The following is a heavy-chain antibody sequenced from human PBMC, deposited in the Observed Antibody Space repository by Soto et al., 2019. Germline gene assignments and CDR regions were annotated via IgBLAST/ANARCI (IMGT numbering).Heavy chain of an antibody. CDR1: EGTFNSYA. V-gene: IGHV1-69*01. Sequence: QAQVVQSGAEVRKPGSSVKLSCKASEGTFNSYAIAWVRQAPGQGLEWMGGIIPYYNTLNYAQKFQVRVTITADDSTNTLYMELSSLRSDDTAVYCCARGASRWYPYFFDSWAQGMLVTVSS. CDR2: IIPYYNTL. D-gene: IGHD6-13*01. CDR3: ARGASRWYPYFFDS. J-gene: IGHJ4*02.